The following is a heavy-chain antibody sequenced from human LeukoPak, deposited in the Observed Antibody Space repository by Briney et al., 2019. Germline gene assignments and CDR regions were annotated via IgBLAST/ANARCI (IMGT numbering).Heavy chain of an antibody. D-gene: IGHD3-10*01. CDR2: ISGYNGNT. CDR3: ARDSLYYGSGSYLGFDP. Sequence: ASVKVSCKASGYTFTRYGISWVRQAPGEGLEWMGWISGYNGNTNYAEKLQGRVTMTTDTSTTTVYMELRSLRSDDTAVYYCARDSLYYGSGSYLGFDPWGQGTLVTVSS. V-gene: IGHV1-18*01. J-gene: IGHJ5*02. CDR1: GYTFTRYG.